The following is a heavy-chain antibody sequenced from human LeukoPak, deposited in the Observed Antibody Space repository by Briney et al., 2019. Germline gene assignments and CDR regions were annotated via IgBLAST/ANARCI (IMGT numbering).Heavy chain of an antibody. D-gene: IGHD3-22*01. J-gene: IGHJ4*02. Sequence: PSETLSLTCTVSGGSISSYYWIWIRQPPGKGLEWIRYIYTNGSTNYKHCIKSRVTISVDTSKNQFSLKLSSVTAADTAVYYCARHELLPGYYDSSGYYQPLGLFDYWGQGTLVTVSS. V-gene: IGHV4-4*09. CDR2: IYTNGST. CDR1: GGSISSYY. CDR3: ARHELLPGYYDSSGYYQPLGLFDY.